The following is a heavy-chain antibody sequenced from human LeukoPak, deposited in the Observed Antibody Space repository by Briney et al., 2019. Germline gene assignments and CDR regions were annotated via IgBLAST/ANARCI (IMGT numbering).Heavy chain of an antibody. D-gene: IGHD3-22*01. CDR1: GFTFSSYS. CDR3: ARVGVEADYYDSSGYFGLKPKHDAFDI. Sequence: GGSLRLSCAASGFTFSSYSMNWVRQAPGKGLEWVSSISSSSSYIYYADSVKGRFTISRDNAKNSLYLQMNSLRAEDTAVYYCARVGVEADYYDSSGYFGLKPKHDAFDIWGQGTMVTVSS. CDR2: ISSSSSYI. J-gene: IGHJ3*02. V-gene: IGHV3-21*04.